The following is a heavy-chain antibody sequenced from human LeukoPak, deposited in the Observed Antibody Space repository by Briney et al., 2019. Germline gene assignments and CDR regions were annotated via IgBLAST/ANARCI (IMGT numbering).Heavy chain of an antibody. CDR1: GFTFSSYA. J-gene: IGHJ4*02. Sequence: GRSLRLSCAASGFTFSSYAMHWVRQAPGKGLEWVAVISYDGSNKYYADSVKGRFTISRDNSKNTLYLQMNSLRAEDTAVYYCAADDFDYWGQGTLVTVCS. V-gene: IGHV3-30-3*01. CDR2: ISYDGSNK. CDR3: AADDFDY.